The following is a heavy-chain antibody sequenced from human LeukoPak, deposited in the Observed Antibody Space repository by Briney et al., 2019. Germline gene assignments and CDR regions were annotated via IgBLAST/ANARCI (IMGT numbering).Heavy chain of an antibody. J-gene: IGHJ4*02. CDR3: ARRVGGDSDYYFDY. Sequence: GGSLRLSCVASGVTFTGYTIEWVRQAPGKGLEYVSAISGDGDNTFYANSVKGRFTISRDNSKNTLYLQMGSLRAEDMAVYYCARRVGGDSDYYFDYWGQGTLVTVSS. CDR2: ISGDGDNT. D-gene: IGHD4-17*01. V-gene: IGHV3-64*01. CDR1: GVTFTGYT.